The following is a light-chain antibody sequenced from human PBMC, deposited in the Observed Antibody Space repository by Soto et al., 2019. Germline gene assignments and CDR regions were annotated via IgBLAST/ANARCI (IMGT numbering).Light chain of an antibody. J-gene: IGLJ3*02. CDR3: ASWDDSLNGWV. Sequence: QSVLTQSPSASETPGQRVAISCSGADSNIGGNAVNWYHHRPGTAPQLLIYSNSQRPSGVPDRFSGSKSGTSASLVISGLQSEDEADYYCASWDDSLNGWVFGGGTKLTVL. V-gene: IGLV1-44*01. CDR1: DSNIGGNA. CDR2: SNS.